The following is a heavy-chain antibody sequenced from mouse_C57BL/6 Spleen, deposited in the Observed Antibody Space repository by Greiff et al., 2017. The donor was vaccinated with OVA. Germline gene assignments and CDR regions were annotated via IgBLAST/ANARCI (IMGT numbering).Heavy chain of an antibody. Sequence: VQLQQPGAELVRPGSSVKLSCKASGYTFTSYWMDWVKQRPGQGLEWIGNIYPSDSETHYNQKFKDKATLTVDKSSSTAYMQLSSLTSEDSAVYYCARDLLLRSPWFAYWGQGTLVTVSA. D-gene: IGHD1-1*01. CDR1: GYTFTSYW. CDR2: IYPSDSET. CDR3: ARDLLLRSPWFAY. J-gene: IGHJ3*01. V-gene: IGHV1-61*01.